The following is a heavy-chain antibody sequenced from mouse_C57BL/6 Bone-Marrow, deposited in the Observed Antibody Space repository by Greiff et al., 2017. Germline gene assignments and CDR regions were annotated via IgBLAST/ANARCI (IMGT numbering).Heavy chain of an antibody. V-gene: IGHV3-6*01. CDR3: ARGEGNGWFAY. J-gene: IGHJ3*01. CDR1: GYSITSGYY. Sequence: EESGPGLVKPSQSLSLTCSVTGYSITSGYYWNWIRQFPGNKLEWMGYISYDGSNNYNPSLKNRISITRDTSKNQFFLKLNSVTTEDTATYYCARGEGNGWFAYWGQGTLVTVSA. D-gene: IGHD2-1*01. CDR2: ISYDGSN.